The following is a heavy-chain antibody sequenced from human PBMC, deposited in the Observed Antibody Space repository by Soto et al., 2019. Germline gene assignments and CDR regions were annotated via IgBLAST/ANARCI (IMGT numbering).Heavy chain of an antibody. V-gene: IGHV5-51*01. CDR2: IYPGDSDT. CDR3: ARGLQQLVPWFDP. D-gene: IGHD6-13*01. CDR1: GYSFTTNW. Sequence: PGESLKLSCRGSGYSFTTNWIGWVRQMPGKGLEWMGIIYPGDSDTRYSPSFQGQVTISAEKSISTAYLQWSSLKASDPAMYYCARGLQQLVPWFDPWGQETLVTVSS. J-gene: IGHJ5*02.